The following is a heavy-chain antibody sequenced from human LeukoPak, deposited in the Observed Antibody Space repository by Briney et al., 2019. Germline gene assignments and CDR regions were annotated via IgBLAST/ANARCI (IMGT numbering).Heavy chain of an antibody. V-gene: IGHV3-48*01. J-gene: IGHJ4*02. D-gene: IGHD2-21*01. CDR3: ARLFGSDGY. CDR2: ISSNGDVT. Sequence: GGSLRLSCAASGFTFSSYSMDWVRQAPGKGLEWAAYISSNGDVTHYADSVKGRFTISRDNAKNLLYLQMNSLRAEDTAVYYCARLFGSDGYWGQRTLVTVSS. CDR1: GFTFSSYS.